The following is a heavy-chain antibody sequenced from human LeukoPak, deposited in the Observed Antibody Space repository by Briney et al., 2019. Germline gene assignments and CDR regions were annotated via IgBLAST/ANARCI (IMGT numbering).Heavy chain of an antibody. CDR2: INWSGGST. J-gene: IGHJ4*02. Sequence: WGSLRLSCAASGFTFDDYGLSWVRQAPGKGLEWVSGINWSGGSTGYADSVKGRFTISRDNAKNSLYLQMNSLRAEDTAIYYCATYRQVLLPFESWGQGTLVTVSS. CDR1: GFTFDDYG. CDR3: ATYRQVLLPFES. D-gene: IGHD2-8*02. V-gene: IGHV3-20*04.